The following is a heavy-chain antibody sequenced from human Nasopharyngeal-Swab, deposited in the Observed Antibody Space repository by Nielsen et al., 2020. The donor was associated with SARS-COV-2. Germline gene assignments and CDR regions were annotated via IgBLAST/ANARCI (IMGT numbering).Heavy chain of an antibody. CDR2: INHSGST. D-gene: IGHD2-15*01. Sequence: SETLSLTCTVSGGSISSSSYYWGWIRQPPGKGLEWIGEINHSGSTNYNPSLKSRVTISVDTSKNQFSLKLSSVTAADTAVYYCVRGPLPRYCSGGSCYSRYYYYMDVWGKGTTVTVSS. V-gene: IGHV4-39*07. CDR1: GGSISSSSYY. CDR3: VRGPLPRYCSGGSCYSRYYYYMDV. J-gene: IGHJ6*03.